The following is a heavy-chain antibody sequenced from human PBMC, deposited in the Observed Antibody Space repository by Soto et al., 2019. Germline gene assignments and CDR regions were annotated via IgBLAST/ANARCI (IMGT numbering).Heavy chain of an antibody. J-gene: IGHJ4*02. CDR3: VRHAQWIIRAY. CDR2: IDPSDSYT. Sequence: GESLKISCKGSGYSFTSYWISWVRQMPGKGLEWMGRIDPSDSYTNYSPSFQGHVTISADKSISTAYLQWSSLKAADTAVYYCVRHAQWIIRAYWGQGSLVTVSS. CDR1: GYSFTSYW. D-gene: IGHD5-12*01. V-gene: IGHV5-10-1*01.